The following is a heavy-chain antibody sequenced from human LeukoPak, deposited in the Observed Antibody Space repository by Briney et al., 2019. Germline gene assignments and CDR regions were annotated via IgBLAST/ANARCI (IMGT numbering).Heavy chain of an antibody. V-gene: IGHV3-30*02. CDR2: IRYDGSNK. D-gene: IGHD3-22*01. Sequence: GGSLRLSCAASGFTFSSYGMHWVRQAPGKGLEWVAFIRYDGSNKYYADSVKGRFTISRDNSKNTLYLQMNSLRAEDTAVYYCATTYYDSSGTRPFDYWGQGTLVTVSS. CDR1: GFTFSSYG. CDR3: ATTYYDSSGTRPFDY. J-gene: IGHJ4*02.